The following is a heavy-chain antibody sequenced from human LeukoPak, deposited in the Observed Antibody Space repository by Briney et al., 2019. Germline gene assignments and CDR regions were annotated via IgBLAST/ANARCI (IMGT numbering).Heavy chain of an antibody. CDR3: ARNRHLGGVTWYFFDY. D-gene: IGHD2-15*01. V-gene: IGHV3-9*01. Sequence: SGGSLRLSCATSGFTFDDYAMHWVRQAPGKGLEWVARISWNSDTIAYADSVRGRFTISRDNARNSLYLHMGSLRTEDTAFYYCARNRHLGGVTWYFFDYWGQGTLVTV. CDR2: ISWNSDTI. CDR1: GFTFDDYA. J-gene: IGHJ4*02.